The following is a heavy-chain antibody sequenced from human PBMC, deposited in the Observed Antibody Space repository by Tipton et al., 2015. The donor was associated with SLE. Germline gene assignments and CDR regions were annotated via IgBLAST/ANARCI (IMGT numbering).Heavy chain of an antibody. J-gene: IGHJ4*02. V-gene: IGHV3-9*01. Sequence: SLRLSCEASGFIFRMYGMSWVRQAPGKGLEWVSGISWNTDAIGYADSVKGRFTISRDNAKNSLYLQMNSLRADDTALYYCAKDRTTSPRYYFDYWGQGTLVTVSS. CDR1: GFIFRMYG. CDR2: ISWNTDAI. D-gene: IGHD2-2*01. CDR3: AKDRTTSPRYYFDY.